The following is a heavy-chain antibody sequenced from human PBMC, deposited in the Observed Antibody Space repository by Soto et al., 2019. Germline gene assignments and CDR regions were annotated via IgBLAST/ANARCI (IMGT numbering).Heavy chain of an antibody. Sequence: VCYKVYPDTFSRHGISWVRRAPPQGLEWMGAIIIMFGTTDYSQKFQSRVTISTDESSSRVYMELSSLTSEDTAIYYCAKDVRNYDGTSAYFFDSWGPGALVTV. CDR2: IIIMFGTT. V-gene: IGHV1-69*05. D-gene: IGHD3-16*01. J-gene: IGHJ5*01. CDR3: AKDVRNYDGTSAYFFDS. CDR1: PDTFSRHG.